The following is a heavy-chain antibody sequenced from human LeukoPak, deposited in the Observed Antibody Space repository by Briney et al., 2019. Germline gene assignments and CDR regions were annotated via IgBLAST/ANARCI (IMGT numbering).Heavy chain of an antibody. CDR1: GFTFSSYW. Sequence: GGALRLSCAASGFTFSSYWMHWVPQAPGKGLVWVSRINSDRSSTRYEDYVKGRFTISRDKAKNTLYLQMNSLRAEDTAVYYCARSITIYYYGSGSLDYWGQGTLVTVSS. CDR2: INSDRSST. J-gene: IGHJ4*02. V-gene: IGHV3-74*01. D-gene: IGHD3-10*01. CDR3: ARSITIYYYGSGSLDY.